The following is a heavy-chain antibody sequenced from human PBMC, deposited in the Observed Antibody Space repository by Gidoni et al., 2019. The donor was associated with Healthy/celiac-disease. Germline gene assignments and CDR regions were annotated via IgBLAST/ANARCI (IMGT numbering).Heavy chain of an antibody. CDR1: GFTFSSYA. CDR3: AKDDSLEWLFPDMDV. V-gene: IGHV3-23*01. J-gene: IGHJ6*02. D-gene: IGHD3-3*01. CDR2: IIGSGGST. Sequence: CAASGFTFSSYAMSWVRQAPGKGLEWVSAIIGSGGSTYYAASVKGRFTISRDNSKNTLYLQMNSLRAEDTAVYYCAKDDSLEWLFPDMDVWGQGTTVTVSS.